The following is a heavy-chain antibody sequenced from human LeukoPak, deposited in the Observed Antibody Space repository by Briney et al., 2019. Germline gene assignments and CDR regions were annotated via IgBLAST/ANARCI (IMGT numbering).Heavy chain of an antibody. Sequence: ATVKVSCKASGYTFTGSYMHWVRQAPGQGLEWMGWINSNSGGKNYAQKFQGRVTMTRDTSISTAYMELSRLRSDDTAVYYCARDLYCSSTSCYLFDYWGQGTLVTVSS. CDR2: INSNSGGK. J-gene: IGHJ4*02. CDR1: GYTFTGSY. D-gene: IGHD2-2*01. CDR3: ARDLYCSSTSCYLFDY. V-gene: IGHV1-2*02.